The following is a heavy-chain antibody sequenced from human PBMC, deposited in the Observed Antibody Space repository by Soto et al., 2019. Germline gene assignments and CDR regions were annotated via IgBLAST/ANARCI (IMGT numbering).Heavy chain of an antibody. Sequence: GSQRLSCSASGVTFSSYGMHWFRQAPGNGLEWVAVISYDASKKYYADSVKCRFTISRENPKNTLYRQMNSLRAEDTAVYYCAKDIVVVPAADYYYYGMDVWGQGTTVTLAS. D-gene: IGHD2-2*01. J-gene: IGHJ6*02. V-gene: IGHV3-30*18. CDR1: GVTFSSYG. CDR2: ISYDASKK. CDR3: AKDIVVVPAADYYYYGMDV.